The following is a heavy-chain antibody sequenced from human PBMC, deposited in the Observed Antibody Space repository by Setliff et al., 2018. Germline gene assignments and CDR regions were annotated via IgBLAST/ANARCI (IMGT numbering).Heavy chain of an antibody. J-gene: IGHJ6*04. Sequence: SETLSLTCAVYGGSFSSYYWNWIRQPPGKGLEWIGAIHHSGSTKYNPSLKSRVTISVDTSKNQFSLRLSSVTAADTAVYYCARLRKAVDGINFPRYMDVWGKGTTVTVSS. CDR1: GGSFSSYY. CDR2: IHHSGST. CDR3: ARLRKAVDGINFPRYMDV. V-gene: IGHV4-34*01. D-gene: IGHD6-19*01.